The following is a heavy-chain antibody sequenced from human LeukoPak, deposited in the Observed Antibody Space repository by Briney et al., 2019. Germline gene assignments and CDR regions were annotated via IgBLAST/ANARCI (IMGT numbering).Heavy chain of an antibody. CDR3: ARVDEGGYDYYGMDV. V-gene: IGHV4-59*01. J-gene: IGHJ6*02. CDR2: IYSSGST. CDR1: AGSISSYY. D-gene: IGHD3-16*01. Sequence: SETLSLTCTVSAGSISSYYWSWIRQPPGKGLEWIGYIYSSGSTNYNPSLKSRVTISVDTSKNQFSLKLSSVTAADTAVYYCARVDEGGYDYYGMDVWGQGTTVTVSS.